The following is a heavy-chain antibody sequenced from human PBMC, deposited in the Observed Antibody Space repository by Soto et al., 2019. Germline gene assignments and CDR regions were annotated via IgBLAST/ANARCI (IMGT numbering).Heavy chain of an antibody. D-gene: IGHD1-1*01. CDR3: ARDRLSVSVTGGGFDS. CDR1: GYTFSNFG. V-gene: IGHV1-18*01. CDR2: ISPYNGNT. J-gene: IGHJ4*02. Sequence: QVQLVQSGGEVKKPGDSVKVSCKASGYTFSNFGHSWVRQAPGQGLELMGWISPYNGNTNYAQKLQGRLTMTTDTSTSTAYMELRSLRSDDTAVYYCARDRLSVSVTGGGFDSWGQGTLVTVSS.